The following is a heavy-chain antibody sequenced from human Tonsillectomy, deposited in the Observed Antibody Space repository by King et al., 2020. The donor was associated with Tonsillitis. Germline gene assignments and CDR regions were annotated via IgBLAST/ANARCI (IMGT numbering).Heavy chain of an antibody. J-gene: IGHJ3*02. Sequence: VQLVESGGGLVKPGGSLRLSCAASGFTFSDYYMSWIRQAPGKGLEWVSYISSSSSYTNYADSVKGRFTISRDNAKNSLYLQMNSLRAEDTAVYYCARVGLYYYDSSGYYDGAFDISGQGTMVTVSS. CDR3: ARVGLYYYDSSGYYDGAFDI. V-gene: IGHV3-11*06. CDR1: GFTFSDYY. CDR2: ISSSSSYT. D-gene: IGHD3-22*01.